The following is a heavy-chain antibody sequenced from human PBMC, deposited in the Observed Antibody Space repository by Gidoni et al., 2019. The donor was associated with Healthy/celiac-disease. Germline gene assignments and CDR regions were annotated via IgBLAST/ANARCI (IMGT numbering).Heavy chain of an antibody. CDR3: ARDYDFFSSADY. CDR2: ISYDGSNK. D-gene: IGHD3-3*01. V-gene: IGHV3-30-3*01. J-gene: IGHJ4*02. Sequence: QVQLVESGGGVVQPGRSLRLSCAASGFTFSSYAMHWVRQAPGKGLEWVAVISYDGSNKYYADSVKGRFTISRDNSKNTLYLQMNSLRAEDTAVYYCARDYDFFSSADYWGQGTLVTVSS. CDR1: GFTFSSYA.